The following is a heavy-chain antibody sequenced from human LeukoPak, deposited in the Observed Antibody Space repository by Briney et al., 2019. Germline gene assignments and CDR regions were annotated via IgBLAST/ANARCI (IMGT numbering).Heavy chain of an antibody. CDR1: GGSISSGGYY. J-gene: IGHJ3*02. Sequence: SETLSLTCTVSGGSISSGGYYWCWIRQHPGKGLEWIGYIYYSGSTYYNPSLKSRVTISVDTSKNQFSLKLSSVTAADTAVYYCARELQGAFDIWGQGTMVTVSS. D-gene: IGHD3-10*01. CDR2: IYYSGST. CDR3: ARELQGAFDI. V-gene: IGHV4-31*03.